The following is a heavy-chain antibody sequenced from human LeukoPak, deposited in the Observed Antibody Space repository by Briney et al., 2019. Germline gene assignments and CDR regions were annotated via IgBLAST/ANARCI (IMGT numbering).Heavy chain of an antibody. V-gene: IGHV1-69*13. Sequence: ASVKVSCKASGGTFSRYAISWVRQAPGQGLEWMGGIIPIFGTANYAQKFQGRVTITADESTSTAYMELSSLRSGDTAVYYCARDSGRGVAGNLDYWGQGTLVTVSS. D-gene: IGHD6-19*01. J-gene: IGHJ4*02. CDR2: IIPIFGTA. CDR3: ARDSGRGVAGNLDY. CDR1: GGTFSRYA.